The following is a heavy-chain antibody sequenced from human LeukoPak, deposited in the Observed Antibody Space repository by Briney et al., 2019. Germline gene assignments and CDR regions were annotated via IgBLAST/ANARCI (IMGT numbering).Heavy chain of an antibody. D-gene: IGHD5-18*01. CDR1: GGSISSYY. CDR3: ARVGGGYSYGYSAFDI. Sequence: SETLSLTCTVSGGSISSYYWSWIRQPPGKGLEWIGYIYYSGSTNHNPSLKSRVTMSVDTSKNQFSLKLSSVTAADTAVYYCARVGGGYSYGYSAFDIWGQGTMVTVSS. V-gene: IGHV4-59*01. J-gene: IGHJ3*02. CDR2: IYYSGST.